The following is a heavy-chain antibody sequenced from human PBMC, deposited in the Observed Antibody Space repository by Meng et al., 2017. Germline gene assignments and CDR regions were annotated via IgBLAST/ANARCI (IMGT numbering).Heavy chain of an antibody. Sequence: GESLKISCAASGFTFSSYGMTWVRQAPGKGLEWVSIISGSDGSTYYADSVKGRFTISRDNSKNTLYLQMNSLRAEDTAVYYCAGKPGYNYGLSWGQGTLVTVSS. J-gene: IGHJ4*02. CDR1: GFTFSSYG. CDR2: ISGSDGST. V-gene: IGHV3-23*01. D-gene: IGHD5-18*01. CDR3: AGKPGYNYGLS.